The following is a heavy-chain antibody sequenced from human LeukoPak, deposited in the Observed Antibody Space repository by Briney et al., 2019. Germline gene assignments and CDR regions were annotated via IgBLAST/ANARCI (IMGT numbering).Heavy chain of an antibody. V-gene: IGHV3-23*01. CDR2: ISGSGGST. Sequence: SGGSLRLSCAASGFTFSSYGMSWVRQAPGKGLEWVSAISGSGGSTYYADSVKGRFTISRDNSKNTLYLQMNGLRAEDTAVYYCARDKGGYDHSADYWGQGTLVTVSS. CDR1: GFTFSSYG. J-gene: IGHJ4*02. D-gene: IGHD5-12*01. CDR3: ARDKGGYDHSADY.